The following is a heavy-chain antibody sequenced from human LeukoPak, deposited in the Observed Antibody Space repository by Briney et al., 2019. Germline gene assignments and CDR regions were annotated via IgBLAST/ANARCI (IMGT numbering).Heavy chain of an antibody. D-gene: IGHD6-19*01. J-gene: IGHJ3*02. V-gene: IGHV4-59*08. CDR1: GGSISSYY. Sequence: SETLSLTCTVSGGSISSYYWSWIRQPPGKGLGWIGYIYYSGSTNYNPSLKSRVTISVDTSENQFSLKLSSVTAADTAVYYGARHRSSGWSDDAFDIWGQGTMVTVSS. CDR3: ARHRSSGWSDDAFDI. CDR2: IYYSGST.